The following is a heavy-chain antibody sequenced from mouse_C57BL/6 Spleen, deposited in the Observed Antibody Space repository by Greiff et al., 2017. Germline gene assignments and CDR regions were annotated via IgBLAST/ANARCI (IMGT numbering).Heavy chain of an antibody. Sequence: VQLQQPGAELVMPGASVKLSCKASGYTFTSYWMHWVKQRPGQGLEWIGEIDPSDSYTNYNQQFKGKSTLTVDKSSSTAYMQLSSLPSEDAAVYYCARGVTTVGYDFGGGGKGTTLTVA. CDR2: IDPSDSYT. J-gene: IGHJ2*01. CDR1: GYTFTSYW. CDR3: ARGVTTVGYDFGG. V-gene: IGHV1-69*01. D-gene: IGHD1-1*01.